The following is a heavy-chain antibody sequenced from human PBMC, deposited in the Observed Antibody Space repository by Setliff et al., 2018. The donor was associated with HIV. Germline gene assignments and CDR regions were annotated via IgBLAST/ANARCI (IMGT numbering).Heavy chain of an antibody. Sequence: ASVKVSCKSSGYIFTTHYIHWVRQAPGQGIEWMGMSNPSSRTTIYAQKFRGRMTLTKDKSTTTDYMELSGLRSDDTAVYYCARGGRVDESRGYYYPLMYWGQGTLVTVSS. V-gene: IGHV1-46*01. CDR2: SNPSSRTT. CDR3: ARGGRVDESRGYYYPLMY. CDR1: GYIFTTHY. J-gene: IGHJ4*02. D-gene: IGHD3-22*01.